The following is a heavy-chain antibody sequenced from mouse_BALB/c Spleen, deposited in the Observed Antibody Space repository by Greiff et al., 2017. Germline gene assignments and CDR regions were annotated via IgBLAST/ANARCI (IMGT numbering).Heavy chain of an antibody. CDR3: ARDYGYDVAWFAY. J-gene: IGHJ3*01. CDR2: ISDGGSYT. V-gene: IGHV5-4*02. CDR1: GFTFSDYY. Sequence: DVMLVESGGGLVKPGGSLKLSCAASGFTFSDYYMYWVRQTPEKRLEWVATISDGGSYTYYPDSVKGRFTISRDNAKNNLYLQMSSLKSEDTAMYYCARDYGYDVAWFAYWGQGTLVTVSA. D-gene: IGHD2-2*01.